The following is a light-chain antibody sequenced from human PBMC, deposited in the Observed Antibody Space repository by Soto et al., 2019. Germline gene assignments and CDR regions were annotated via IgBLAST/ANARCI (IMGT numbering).Light chain of an antibody. V-gene: IGKV3-15*01. J-gene: IGKJ5*01. CDR2: GAS. CDR1: QSVSSN. Sequence: EVVMTQSPATLSVSPGERVTLSCGASQSVSSNLAWYQQKPGQAPRLLIYGASTRATGIPATFSGSGSGTEFTLTISSLQSEDFAVYYCQQYNNWPPKITFGQGTRLEIK. CDR3: QQYNNWPPKIT.